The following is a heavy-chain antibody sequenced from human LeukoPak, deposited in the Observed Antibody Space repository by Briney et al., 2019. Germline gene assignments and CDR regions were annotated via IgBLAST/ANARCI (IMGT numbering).Heavy chain of an antibody. J-gene: IGHJ4*02. D-gene: IGHD6-6*01. CDR2: MNPNSGNT. CDR1: GYTFTIYD. V-gene: IGHV1-8*01. CDR3: ATSRESIAARPGDCFDY. Sequence: ASVTVSCRASGYTFTIYDINWVPQAPGQGLEWRGWMNPNSGNTGYAQKFQGRVTMTRNTSISTAYMELSSLRSEDTAVYYCATSRESIAARPGDCFDYWGQGPLVTVSS.